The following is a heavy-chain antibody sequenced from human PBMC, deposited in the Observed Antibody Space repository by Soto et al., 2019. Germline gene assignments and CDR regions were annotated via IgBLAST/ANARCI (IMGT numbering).Heavy chain of an antibody. Sequence: GGSLRLSCAASGFTFSSYGMHWVRQAPGKGLEWVAVIWYDGSNKYYADSVKGRFTISRDNSKNTLYLQMNSLRAEDTAVYYCAREDQTGTTAYYFDYWGQGTLVTVSS. CDR1: GFTFSSYG. V-gene: IGHV3-33*01. CDR3: AREDQTGTTAYYFDY. CDR2: IWYDGSNK. J-gene: IGHJ4*02. D-gene: IGHD1-7*01.